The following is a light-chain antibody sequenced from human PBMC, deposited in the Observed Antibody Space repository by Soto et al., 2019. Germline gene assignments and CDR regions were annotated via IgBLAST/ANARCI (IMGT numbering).Light chain of an antibody. V-gene: IGKV1-39*01. CDR1: QSVSTY. Sequence: DIQMTQSPATLSGSVGDRVTITCRASQSVSTYLNWYQHKKGKVPELLIYAASTLESGVPPRFSGSGYGTDFSLTISHLQPEDFATYYCQQTYSIPIVFGQGTRLEIK. J-gene: IGKJ5*01. CDR3: QQTYSIPIV. CDR2: AAS.